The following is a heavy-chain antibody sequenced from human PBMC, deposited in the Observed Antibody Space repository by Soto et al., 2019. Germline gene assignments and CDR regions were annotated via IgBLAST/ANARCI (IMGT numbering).Heavy chain of an antibody. J-gene: IGHJ4*02. Sequence: QVQLVQSGAEVKKPGSSVKVSCKASGGTFSSYAISWVRQAPGQGLEWMGGIIPIFGTANYAQKFQGRVTMTADESTSTAYMELSSLRSEDTAVYYCARERDAYCGGDCYLDYWGQGTLVTVSS. CDR3: ARERDAYCGGDCYLDY. D-gene: IGHD2-21*02. V-gene: IGHV1-69*12. CDR2: IIPIFGTA. CDR1: GGTFSSYA.